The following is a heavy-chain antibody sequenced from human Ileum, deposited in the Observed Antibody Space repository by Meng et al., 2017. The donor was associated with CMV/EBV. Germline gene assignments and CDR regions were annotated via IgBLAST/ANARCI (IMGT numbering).Heavy chain of an antibody. CDR1: GVPISSGSHS. J-gene: IGHJ4*02. V-gene: IGHV4-39*07. D-gene: IGHD1-26*01. CDR2: MYFSGIA. Sequence: QVQLQGSGPGRLNPARPLSLPSISSGVPISSGSHSWAWFRQPPGKRLEWIGSMYFSGIADYNPSLKSRVTISLHATQKQFSLRLTSVTAADSAVYFCARDLTNKWFYYWGQGTLVTAPQ. CDR3: ARDLTNKWFYY.